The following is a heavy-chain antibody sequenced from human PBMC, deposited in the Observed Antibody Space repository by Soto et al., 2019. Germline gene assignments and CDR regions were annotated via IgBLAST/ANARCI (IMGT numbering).Heavy chain of an antibody. CDR2: IYYSGST. CDR3: ARHRYSYGVYYFDY. Sequence: QVQLQESGPGLVKPSETLSLTCIVSGGSISNYYWRWIRQPPGKGLEWIGYIYYSGSTNYNPSLPSRVTISVDTSKNQFSLKLSSVTAADTAVYYCARHRYSYGVYYFDYWGQGTLVTVSS. CDR1: GGSISNYY. D-gene: IGHD5-18*01. J-gene: IGHJ4*02. V-gene: IGHV4-59*08.